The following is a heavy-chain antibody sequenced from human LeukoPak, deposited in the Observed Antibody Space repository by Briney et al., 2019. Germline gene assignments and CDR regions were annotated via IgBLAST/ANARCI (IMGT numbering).Heavy chain of an antibody. CDR2: INWKGGST. D-gene: IGHD5-18*01. CDR3: ARARSSYGYGDAFDI. Sequence: GGSLRLSCAASGFTFSSYWMSWVRQAPGKGLEWVSSINWKGGSTGYADSVKGRFTISRDNSKNTLYLQMNSLRAEDTAVYYCARARSSYGYGDAFDIWGQGTMVTVSS. J-gene: IGHJ3*02. CDR1: GFTFSSYW. V-gene: IGHV3-20*04.